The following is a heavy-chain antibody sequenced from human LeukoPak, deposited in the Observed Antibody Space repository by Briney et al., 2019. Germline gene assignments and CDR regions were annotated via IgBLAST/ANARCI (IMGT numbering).Heavy chain of an antibody. CDR2: IKQDGTEK. J-gene: IGHJ4*02. CDR3: AKDQRSIAVAGYFDY. Sequence: PGGSLRLSCAASGFTFSTYWMSWVRRAPGKGLEWVATIKQDGTEKYYVDSVKGRFTISRDNAKNSLYLQMNSLRAEDTAVYYCAKDQRSIAVAGYFDYWGQGTLVTVSS. D-gene: IGHD6-19*01. CDR1: GFTFSTYW. V-gene: IGHV3-7*03.